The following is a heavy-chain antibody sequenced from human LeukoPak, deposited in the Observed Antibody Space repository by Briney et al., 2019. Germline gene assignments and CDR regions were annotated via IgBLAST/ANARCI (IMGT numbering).Heavy chain of an antibody. CDR1: GGSISSSNYY. D-gene: IGHD3-10*01. Sequence: SETLSLTCTVSGGSISSSNYYWGWVRQPPGKGLEWIGTIHYSGTTYYNPSLESRVTIFQDASRNQFSLMLTSVTATDTAVYYCARQISDYYYYYMDVWGKGTTVTVSS. CDR2: IHYSGTT. J-gene: IGHJ6*03. V-gene: IGHV4-39*01. CDR3: ARQISDYYYYYMDV.